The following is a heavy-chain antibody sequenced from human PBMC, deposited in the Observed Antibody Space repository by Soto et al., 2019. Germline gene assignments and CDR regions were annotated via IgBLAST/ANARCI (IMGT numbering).Heavy chain of an antibody. D-gene: IGHD3-3*01. CDR3: ARDSLTMGFWGVYLSFFYI. V-gene: IGHV1-2*04. J-gene: IGHJ3*02. CDR1: GYTFTGYY. CDR2: INPNSGGT. Sequence: ASVKVSCKASGYTFTGYYMHWVRQAPGQGLEWMGWINPNSGGTNYAQKFQGWVTMTRDTSISTAYMELSRLRSDDTAVYYCARDSLTMGFWGVYLSFFYIGGQGKMVPFSS.